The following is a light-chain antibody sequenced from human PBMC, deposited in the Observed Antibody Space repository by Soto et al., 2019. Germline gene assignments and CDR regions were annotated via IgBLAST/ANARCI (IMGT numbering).Light chain of an antibody. CDR1: SCDIGTYNL. Sequence: QSVLTQPASVSGSPGQSITISCTGTSCDIGTYNLVSWYQQHPGRAPKLIIFEGNKRPSGVSNRFSASKSGNTASLAVSGLQAEDEADYHCCSYAGRSTVICGGGTKLTVL. CDR3: CSYAGRSTVI. J-gene: IGLJ2*01. V-gene: IGLV2-23*01. CDR2: EGN.